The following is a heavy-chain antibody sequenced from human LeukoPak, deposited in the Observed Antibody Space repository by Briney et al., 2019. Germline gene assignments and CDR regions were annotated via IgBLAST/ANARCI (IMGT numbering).Heavy chain of an antibody. CDR3: ATRSSSSYLRAFDI. CDR2: ISYDGSNK. D-gene: IGHD6-6*01. CDR1: GFTFSSYG. V-gene: IGHV3-30*03. Sequence: GGSLRLSCAASGFTFSSYGMHWVRQAPGKGLEWVAVISYDGSNKYYADSVKGRFTISRDNSKNTLYLQMNRLRAEDTAVYHCATRSSSSYLRAFDIWGQGTMVTVSS. J-gene: IGHJ3*02.